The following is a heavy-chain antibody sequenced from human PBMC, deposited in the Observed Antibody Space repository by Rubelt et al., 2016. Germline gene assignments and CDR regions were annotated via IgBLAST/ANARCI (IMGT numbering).Heavy chain of an antibody. CDR1: GGSFSGYY. CDR2: INHSGST. CDR3: ARGKEGLGVTVMDY. V-gene: IGHV4-34*01. J-gene: IGHJ4*02. D-gene: IGHD3-22*01. Sequence: QVQLQPWGAGLLKPSETLSLTCAVYGGSFSGYYWSWIRQPPGTGLEWIGEINHSGSTNYNASLKSRVTISVDTSKNQFSLKVGTGTAADTAVYYCARGKEGLGVTVMDYWGQGTLVTVSS.